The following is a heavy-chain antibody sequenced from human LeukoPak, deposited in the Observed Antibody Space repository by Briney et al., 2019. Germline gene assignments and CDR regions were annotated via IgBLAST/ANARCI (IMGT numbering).Heavy chain of an antibody. CDR1: GFTFSSYW. V-gene: IGHV3-7*01. D-gene: IGHD2-2*02. Sequence: GGSLRLSCAASGFTFSSYWMSWVRQAPGKGLEWVANIKQDGSEKYYVDSVKGRFTISRDNAKNSLYLQMNSLRAEDTAVYYRARASYCSSTSCYIRPTWFDPWGQGTLVTVSS. CDR3: ARASYCSSTSCYIRPTWFDP. CDR2: IKQDGSEK. J-gene: IGHJ5*02.